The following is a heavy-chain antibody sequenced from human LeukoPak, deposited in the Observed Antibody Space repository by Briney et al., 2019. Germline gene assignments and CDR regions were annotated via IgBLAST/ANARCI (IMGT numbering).Heavy chain of an antibody. CDR1: GYTFTGYY. CDR3: ARELLCFGETPYYYYGMDV. Sequence: ASVKVSCTASGYTFTGYYMNWVRQAPGKGLEWMGCINPNSGGTNYAQKFQGRVTMTRDTSNSTAYMEQSRLRSDDTAVYYCARELLCFGETPYYYYGMDVWGQGTTVTVSS. J-gene: IGHJ6*02. D-gene: IGHD3-10*01. CDR2: INPNSGGT. V-gene: IGHV1-2*02.